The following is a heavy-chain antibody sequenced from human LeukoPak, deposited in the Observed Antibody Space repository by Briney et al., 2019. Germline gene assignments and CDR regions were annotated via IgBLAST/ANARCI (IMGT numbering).Heavy chain of an antibody. J-gene: IGHJ4*02. Sequence: GGSLRLSCAASGFTFSSYGMHWVRQAPGKGLEWVAVISYDGSNKYYADSVKGRFTISRDNSKNTLYLQMNSLRAEDTAVYYCAKSDYYGSGSATTDYWGQGTLVTVSS. V-gene: IGHV3-30*18. CDR3: AKSDYYGSGSATTDY. CDR1: GFTFSSYG. CDR2: ISYDGSNK. D-gene: IGHD3-10*01.